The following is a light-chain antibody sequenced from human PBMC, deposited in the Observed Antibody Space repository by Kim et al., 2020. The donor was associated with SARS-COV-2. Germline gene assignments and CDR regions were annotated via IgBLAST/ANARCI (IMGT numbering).Light chain of an antibody. CDR2: GAS. V-gene: IGKV3-15*01. CDR3: HQYENWPRAYT. J-gene: IGKJ2*01. CDR1: QSVSTN. Sequence: EIVMTQSPATLSVSPGERATLSCRASQSVSTNLAWYQQKPGQAPGLLIYGASTRATGVPDRFSGSGSGTEFTLTISSLQSEDFAVYFCHQYENWPRAYTFGQGTKVEIK.